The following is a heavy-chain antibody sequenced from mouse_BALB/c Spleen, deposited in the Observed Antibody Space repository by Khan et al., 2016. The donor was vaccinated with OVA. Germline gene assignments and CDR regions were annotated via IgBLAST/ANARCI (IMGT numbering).Heavy chain of an antibody. D-gene: IGHD3-3*01. CDR2: IWAGGST. Sequence: VQLQESGPGLVAPSQSLSITCTVSGFSLTNYGVHWVRQPPGKGLEWLGVIWAGGSTNYNSALMSRLSISKDDSKSQVFLKMNSLQTDDTAMYFCAMNSGTDYVDNWGQGTTLTVSS. J-gene: IGHJ2*01. CDR1: GFSLTNYG. CDR3: AMNSGTDYVDN. V-gene: IGHV2-9*02.